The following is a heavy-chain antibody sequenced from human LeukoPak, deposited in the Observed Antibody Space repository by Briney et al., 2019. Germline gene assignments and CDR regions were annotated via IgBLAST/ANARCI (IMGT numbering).Heavy chain of an antibody. J-gene: IGHJ4*02. D-gene: IGHD5-18*01. CDR1: GGSISGYY. CDR3: ARNRGYSYGYPFDY. Sequence: PSETLSLTCTVSGGSISGYYWSWIRQPPGKGLEWIGYIYYSGSTNYNPSLKSRVTISVDTSKNQFSLKLSSVTAADTAVYYCARNRGYSYGYPFDYWGQGTLVTVSS. V-gene: IGHV4-59*08. CDR2: IYYSGST.